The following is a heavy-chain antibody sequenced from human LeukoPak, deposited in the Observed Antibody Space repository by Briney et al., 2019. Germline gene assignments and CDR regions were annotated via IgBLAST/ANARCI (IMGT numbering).Heavy chain of an antibody. CDR1: GFTFSSYA. J-gene: IGHJ4*02. V-gene: IGHV3-23*01. Sequence: PGGSLRLSCAASGFTFSSYAMSWVRQAPGKGLEWVSAISGSGGSTYYADSVKGRFTISRDNSKNTLYLQMNSLRAEDTAVYYCAKGLDYGDYVGGCGYWGQGTLVTVSS. CDR2: ISGSGGST. D-gene: IGHD4-17*01. CDR3: AKGLDYGDYVGGCGY.